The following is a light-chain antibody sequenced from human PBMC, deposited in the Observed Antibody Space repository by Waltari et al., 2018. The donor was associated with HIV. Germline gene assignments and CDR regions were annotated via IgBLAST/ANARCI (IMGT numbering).Light chain of an antibody. CDR2: GKN. J-gene: IGLJ1*01. CDR3: NTRDSSGNHYV. Sequence: SSELTQDPAVSVALGQTVRITCQGDSLRSYYASWYQQKPGQAPGLVIYGKNNRPSGIPDRVPGSSSGNTASVTITGAQAEDEADYYCNTRDSSGNHYVFGTGTKVTVL. V-gene: IGLV3-19*01. CDR1: SLRSYY.